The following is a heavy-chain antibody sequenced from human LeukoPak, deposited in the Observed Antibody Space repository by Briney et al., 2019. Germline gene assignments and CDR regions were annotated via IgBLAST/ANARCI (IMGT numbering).Heavy chain of an antibody. CDR2: TSTDGSHK. J-gene: IGHJ4*02. Sequence: PGGSLRLSCAASGFTFSAFSMHWVRQAPGKGLEWVAITSTDGSHKFYADSVKGRFTISRDDSKNTLYLQMNSLITEDTAIYYCASPNRPAMAGTPSDRSFWGQGTLVTVSP. CDR1: GFTFSAFS. D-gene: IGHD6-19*01. V-gene: IGHV3-30*03. CDR3: ASPNRPAMAGTPSDRSF.